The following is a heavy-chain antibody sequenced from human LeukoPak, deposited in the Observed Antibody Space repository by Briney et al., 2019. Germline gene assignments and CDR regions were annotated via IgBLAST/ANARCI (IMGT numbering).Heavy chain of an antibody. V-gene: IGHV4-59*01. CDR2: IHYSGST. CDR3: ARAGGDTTMAVDLDY. D-gene: IGHD5-18*01. Sequence: SETLSLTCTVSGRSISSYYWSWIRQPPGRGLEWIGDIHYSGSTNYNPSLKSRVTISVDTSKNQFSLRLSSVTAADTAVYNCARAGGDTTMAVDLDYWGQGTLVTVSS. CDR1: GRSISSYY. J-gene: IGHJ4*02.